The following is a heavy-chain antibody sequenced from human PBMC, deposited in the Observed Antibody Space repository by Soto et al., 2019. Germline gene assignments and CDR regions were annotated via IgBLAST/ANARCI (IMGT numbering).Heavy chain of an antibody. V-gene: IGHV1-3*01. CDR1: GYTFTSYA. J-gene: IGHJ4*02. CDR2: INAGNGNT. D-gene: IGHD2-15*01. Sequence: ASVKVSCKASGYTFTSYAMHWVRQAPGQRLEWMGWINAGNGNTKYSQKFQGRVTITRDTSASTAYMELSSLRSEDTAVYYCARDQCSGGSCYSVDYWGPGTLVNVSS. CDR3: ARDQCSGGSCYSVDY.